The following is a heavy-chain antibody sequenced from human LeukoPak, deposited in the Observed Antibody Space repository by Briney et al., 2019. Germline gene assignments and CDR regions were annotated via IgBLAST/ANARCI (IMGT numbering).Heavy chain of an antibody. CDR1: GFPFSSYW. D-gene: IGHD5-24*01. CDR3: TRVGYIDGGIDY. V-gene: IGHV3-7*04. J-gene: IGHJ4*02. CDR2: IKQDGSRK. Sequence: GGSLRLSCVASGFPFSSYWMTWVRQAPGKGLEWVANIKQDGSRKSYVDSVKGRFTISRDNAKNSLYLQMNSLRAEDTAIYYCTRVGYIDGGIDYWGQGTLVTVSS.